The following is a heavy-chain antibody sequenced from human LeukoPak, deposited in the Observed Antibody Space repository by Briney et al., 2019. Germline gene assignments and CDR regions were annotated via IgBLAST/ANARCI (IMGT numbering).Heavy chain of an antibody. CDR1: GYTFTSYD. V-gene: IGHV1-8*01. J-gene: IGHJ5*02. Sequence: GASVKVSCTASGYTFTSYDINWVRQATGQGLEWMGWMNPNSGNTGYAQKFQGRVTMTRNTSVSTAYMELSSLRSEDTAVYYCARRSLRGWFDPWGQGTLVTVSS. CDR3: ARRSLRGWFDP. CDR2: MNPNSGNT.